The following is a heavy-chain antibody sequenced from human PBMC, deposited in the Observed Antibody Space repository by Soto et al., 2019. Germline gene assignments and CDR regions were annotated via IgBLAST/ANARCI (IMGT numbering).Heavy chain of an antibody. CDR2: IYSGGST. J-gene: IGHJ4*02. V-gene: IGHV3-53*01. CDR1: WFTVSNSY. Sequence: VGSLRLSCAASWFTVSNSYMSWVRQAPGKGLEWVSVIYSGGSTYYADSVKGRFTISRDSSKNTLYLQMNSLRAEDTAVYYCARGFQSSFGYWGQGTLVTVSS. CDR3: ARGFQSSFGY. D-gene: IGHD2-21*01.